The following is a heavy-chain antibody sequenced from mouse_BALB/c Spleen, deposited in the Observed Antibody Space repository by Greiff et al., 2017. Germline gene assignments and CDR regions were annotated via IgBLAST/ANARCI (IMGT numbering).Heavy chain of an antibody. CDR1: GFTFSNYW. CDR3: TRDYDYAMDY. D-gene: IGHD2-4*01. Sequence: EVKVVESGGGLVQPGGSMKLSCVASGFTFSNYWMNWVRQSPEKGLEWVAEIRLKSNNYATHYAESVKGRFTISRDDSKSSVYLQMNNLRAEDTGIYYCTRDYDYAMDYWGQGTSVTVSS. V-gene: IGHV6-6*02. CDR2: IRLKSNNYAT. J-gene: IGHJ4*01.